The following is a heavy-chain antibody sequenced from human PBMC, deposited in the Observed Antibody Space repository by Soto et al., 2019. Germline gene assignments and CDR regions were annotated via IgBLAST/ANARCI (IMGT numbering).Heavy chain of an antibody. CDR1: GYTFTGYY. D-gene: IGHD2-21*02. Sequence: ASVKVSCKASGYTFTGYYMHWVRQAPGQGLEWMGWINPNSGGTNYAQKDQGRVTMTTDRYTTTAYMELRSLTTDDTAVYYCARDTAVTYNGMDVWGQGTTVTVSS. CDR2: INPNSGGT. J-gene: IGHJ6*02. V-gene: IGHV1-2*02. CDR3: ARDTAVTYNGMDV.